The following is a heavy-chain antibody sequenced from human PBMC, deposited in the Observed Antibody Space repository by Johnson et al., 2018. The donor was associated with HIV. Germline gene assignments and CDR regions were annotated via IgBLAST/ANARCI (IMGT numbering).Heavy chain of an antibody. CDR1: GFTFSSYA. CDR2: ISYDGRNK. J-gene: IGHJ3*02. CDR3: AKIGLDAFEI. V-gene: IGHV3-30*18. Sequence: QVQLMESGGGVVQPGRSLRLSCAASGFTFSSYAMHWVRQAPGKGLEWVAVISYDGRNKYYADSVKGRFTASRDNSRNTLHLQMHSLRPDEKAVYYCAKIGLDAFEIWGQGTSVTVSS.